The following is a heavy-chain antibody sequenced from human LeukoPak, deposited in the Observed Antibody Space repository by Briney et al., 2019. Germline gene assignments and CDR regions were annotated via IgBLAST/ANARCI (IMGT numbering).Heavy chain of an antibody. Sequence: GGSLRLSCVASGFTFGKYWMSWVRQAPGKGLEWVANIKVDGSEKNYVDSVKGRFTISRDNTKNSLYLQMNSLRAEDTAVFYCARDQYDTWSRRGNFDSWGQGTLVIVSS. V-gene: IGHV3-7*03. CDR2: IKVDGSEK. J-gene: IGHJ4*02. D-gene: IGHD3-3*01. CDR1: GFTFGKYW. CDR3: ARDQYDTWSRRGNFDS.